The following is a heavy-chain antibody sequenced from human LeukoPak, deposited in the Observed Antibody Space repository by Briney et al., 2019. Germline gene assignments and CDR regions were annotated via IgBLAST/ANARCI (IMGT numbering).Heavy chain of an antibody. D-gene: IGHD1-20*01. V-gene: IGHV4-31*03. CDR1: GGSISSGGYY. CDR2: IYYSGST. CDR3: ARAGGITGPSPPGI. Sequence: SETLSLTCTVSGGSISSGGYYWSRVRQHPGKGLEWIGYIYYSGSTYYNPSLKSRVTISVDTSKNQFSLKLSSVTAAGTAVYYCARAGGITGPSPPGIWGQGTMVTVSS. J-gene: IGHJ3*02.